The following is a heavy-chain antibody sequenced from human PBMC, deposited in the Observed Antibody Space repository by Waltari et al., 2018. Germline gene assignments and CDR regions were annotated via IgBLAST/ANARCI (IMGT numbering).Heavy chain of an antibody. D-gene: IGHD3-10*01. V-gene: IGHV6-1*01. CDR2: TYYRSKWYN. J-gene: IGHJ4*02. CDR3: ASGSGTLTD. Sequence: QVQLQQSGPGLVQPSQTLSLTCALSGDSVSRNRAAWNWIRQSPSSGLEWLGRTYYRSKWYNDYAVSVKSRMTINPDTSKNQFSLQLNSVTHEDTAVYYCASGSGTLTDWGQGTLVTVSS. CDR1: GDSVSRNRAA.